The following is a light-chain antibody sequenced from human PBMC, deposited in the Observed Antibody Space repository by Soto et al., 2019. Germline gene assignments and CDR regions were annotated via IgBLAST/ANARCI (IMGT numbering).Light chain of an antibody. J-gene: IGKJ5*01. CDR3: QQRTNWPPST. CDR1: QSVRSY. Sequence: EIGLTRSPATLSLSPGGRATLSCKASQSVRSYLAWYQQKPGQAPRLLIHDASGRAAGIPARFSGSGSGTDFTLTISSLEPEDFAVYYCQQRTNWPPSTFGQGTRLEIK. V-gene: IGKV3-11*01. CDR2: DAS.